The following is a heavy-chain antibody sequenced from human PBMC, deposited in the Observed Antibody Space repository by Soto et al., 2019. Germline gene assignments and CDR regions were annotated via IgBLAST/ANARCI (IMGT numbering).Heavy chain of an antibody. CDR3: ARGYRQSGYSSSWVFDY. J-gene: IGHJ4*02. CDR1: GGPINSGGNY. V-gene: IGHV4-31*03. Sequence: QGQLQESGPGLVKPSQTLSPSGPFPGGPINSGGNYWNWSRQHPGKGLEGIGYIFYSGSTYYNPFLRSRVTISADTSENQFSLNLSSVTAADTAVYFCARGYRQSGYSSSWVFDYWGQGTLVNVSS. D-gene: IGHD6-13*01. CDR2: IFYSGST.